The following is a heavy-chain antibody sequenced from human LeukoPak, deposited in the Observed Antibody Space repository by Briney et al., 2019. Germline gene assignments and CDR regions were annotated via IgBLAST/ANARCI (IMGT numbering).Heavy chain of an antibody. CDR3: ARDRGWEYQLLVDAFDI. Sequence: ASVKVSCKASGYTFTGYYMHWVRQAPGQGLEWMGWINPNSGGTNYAQKFQGRVTMTRDTSISTAYMGLSRLRSDDTAVYYCARDRGWEYQLLVDAFDIWGQGTMVTVSS. CDR1: GYTFTGYY. CDR2: INPNSGGT. J-gene: IGHJ3*02. D-gene: IGHD2-2*01. V-gene: IGHV1-2*02.